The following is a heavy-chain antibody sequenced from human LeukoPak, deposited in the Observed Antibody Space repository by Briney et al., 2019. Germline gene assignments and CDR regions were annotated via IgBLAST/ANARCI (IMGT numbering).Heavy chain of an antibody. V-gene: IGHV1-2*02. J-gene: IGHJ4*02. CDR2: LNPNSGGT. Sequence: ASVKVSCKASAYSFTDYYIHWVRQAPGQGLEWMGWLNPNSGGTNSAQKFQVRITLTRDTSISTAYMELSRLGSDDTAVYYCAAGPVYDYFEFWGQGTLVTVSS. CDR3: AAGPVYDYFEF. CDR1: AYSFTDYY. D-gene: IGHD3-22*01.